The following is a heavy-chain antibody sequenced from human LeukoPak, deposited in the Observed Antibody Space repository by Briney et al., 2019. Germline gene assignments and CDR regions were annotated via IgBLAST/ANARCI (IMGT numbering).Heavy chain of an antibody. CDR1: GYTFTSYY. J-gene: IGHJ2*01. V-gene: IGHV1-46*01. D-gene: IGHD6-25*01. CDR3: AREARPHWYFDL. CDR2: INPSGGST. Sequence: ASVKVSCKASGYTFTSYYMHWVRQAPGQGLEWMGIINPSGGSTSYAQKFQGRVTMTRDTSTSTVYTELSSLRSEDTAVYYCAREARPHWYFDLWGRGTLVTVSS.